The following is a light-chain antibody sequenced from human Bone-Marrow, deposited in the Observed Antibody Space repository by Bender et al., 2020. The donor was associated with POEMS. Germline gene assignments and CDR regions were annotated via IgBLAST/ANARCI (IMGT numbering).Light chain of an antibody. Sequence: SYVLTQPPSVSVAPGQTARITCSGDKLGDKWVSWFQQKPGQSPRLVLYKDTKRPSGIPERFSGSTSGNTATLTISGPQAMDEADYYCQAWDSSVIFGGGTKLTVL. CDR1: KLGDKW. CDR3: QAWDSSVI. V-gene: IGLV3-1*01. J-gene: IGLJ2*01. CDR2: KDT.